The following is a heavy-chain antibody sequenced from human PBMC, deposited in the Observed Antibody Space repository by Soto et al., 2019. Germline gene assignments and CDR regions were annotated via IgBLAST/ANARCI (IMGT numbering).Heavy chain of an antibody. CDR3: ARGELKFASHDFWSGHGPRLDV. Sequence: SLTCSFTASGATFSRYAVIWVRQTNGQGLEWMGGIIPIFGTANYAQKFQCRVTITADESTSTAYMDMVSLKSEDTAVYYCARGELKFASHDFWSGHGPRLDVWGQGTTVTVS. CDR2: IIPIFGTA. CDR1: GATFSRYA. D-gene: IGHD3-3*01. V-gene: IGHV1-69*01. J-gene: IGHJ6*02.